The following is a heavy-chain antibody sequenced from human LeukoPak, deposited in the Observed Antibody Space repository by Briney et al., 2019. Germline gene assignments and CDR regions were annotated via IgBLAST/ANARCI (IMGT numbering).Heavy chain of an antibody. Sequence: GGSLRLSCAASEFTFRTYSMNWVRQAPGKGLEWVSSISSGGKYIYYADSAKGRFTISRDNAKNSLFLQMNSLRVEGTAVYYCARDLWSEHYDILTGYYGAFDIWGQGTMVTVSS. D-gene: IGHD3-9*01. CDR2: ISSGGKYI. CDR1: EFTFRTYS. V-gene: IGHV3-21*01. CDR3: ARDLWSEHYDILTGYYGAFDI. J-gene: IGHJ3*02.